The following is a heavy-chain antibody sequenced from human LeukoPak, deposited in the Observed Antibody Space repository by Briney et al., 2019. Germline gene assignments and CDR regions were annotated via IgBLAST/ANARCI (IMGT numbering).Heavy chain of an antibody. CDR2: INHSGCT. CDR1: GGSCSGYY. Sequence: PSETLSLTGAVYGGSCSGYYWSWIRHPPGIGLEWMVEINHSGCTNYNPSLKSRVNISVDTSKTEFSLKLSSVTAADTAVYYCASVGGGNFSFDYWGQGTLVTVSS. J-gene: IGHJ4*02. CDR3: ASVGGGNFSFDY. D-gene: IGHD4-23*01. V-gene: IGHV4-34*01.